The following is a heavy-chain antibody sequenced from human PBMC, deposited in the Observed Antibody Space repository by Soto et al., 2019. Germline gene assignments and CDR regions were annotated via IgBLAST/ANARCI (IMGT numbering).Heavy chain of an antibody. CDR1: GVSISSGTYY. Sequence: QVQLQESGPGLVKPSQTLSLTCTVSGVSISSGTYYWSWIRQLPGKGLEWIGHIYYSGSTYYNPSLKSRFTISIDTSKNHFSLELSSVTAADTAVYYCARLLYYYYGLDVWGQGTTATVSS. CDR2: IYYSGST. V-gene: IGHV4-31*03. J-gene: IGHJ6*02. D-gene: IGHD3-10*01. CDR3: ARLLYYYYGLDV.